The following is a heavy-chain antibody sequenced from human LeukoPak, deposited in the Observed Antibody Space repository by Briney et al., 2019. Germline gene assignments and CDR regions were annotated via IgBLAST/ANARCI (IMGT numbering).Heavy chain of an antibody. D-gene: IGHD2-21*02. J-gene: IGHJ4*02. CDR2: INPSGGST. V-gene: IGHV1-46*01. CDR3: ARGCGGDCHHSGGFDY. CDR1: GYTFTSYY. Sequence: ASVKVSCKASGYTFTSYYMHWVRQAPGQGLEWMGIINPSGGSTSYAQKFQGRVTMTRDTSTSTVYMELSSLRSEDTAVYYCARGCGGDCHHSGGFDYWGQGTLVTVSS.